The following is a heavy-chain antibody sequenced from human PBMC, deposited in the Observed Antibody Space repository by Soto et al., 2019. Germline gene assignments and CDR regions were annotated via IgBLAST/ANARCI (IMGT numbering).Heavy chain of an antibody. J-gene: IGHJ4*02. Sequence: SETLSLTCTVYGEFFNGYYWSWIRQPPGKGLEWIGEINYSGSNNYNPSLKTRLTILVDTSKNQFSLKLSSVTAADTAVYYCVRRWGTFFAFCGQGTLVTVSS. D-gene: IGHD7-27*01. CDR3: VRRWGTFFAF. CDR1: GEFFNGYY. V-gene: IGHV4-34*01. CDR2: INYSGSN.